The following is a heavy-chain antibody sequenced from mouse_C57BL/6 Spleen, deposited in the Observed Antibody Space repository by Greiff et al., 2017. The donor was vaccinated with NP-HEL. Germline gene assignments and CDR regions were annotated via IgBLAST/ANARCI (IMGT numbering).Heavy chain of an antibody. CDR2: INPNNGGT. CDR1: GYTFTDYN. Sequence: EVQRVESGPELVKPGASVKIPCKASGYTFTDYNMDWVKQSHGKSLEWIGDINPNNGGTIYNQKFKGKATLTVDKSSSTAYMELRSLTSEDTAVYYCARSLYYGSSGGFAYWGQGTLVTVSA. V-gene: IGHV1-18*01. CDR3: ARSLYYGSSGGFAY. D-gene: IGHD1-1*01. J-gene: IGHJ3*01.